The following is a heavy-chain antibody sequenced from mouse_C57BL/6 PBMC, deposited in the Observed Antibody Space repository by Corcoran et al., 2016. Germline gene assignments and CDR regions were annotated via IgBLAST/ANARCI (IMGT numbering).Heavy chain of an antibody. CDR1: CYTFTDYY. CDR2: IYPGSGNT. Sequence: QVQLKQSGAELVRPGASVKLSCKASCYTFTDYYINWVKQRPGQGLEWIARIYPGSGNTYYNEKFKGKATLTAEKSSSTAYMQLSSLTSEDSAVYFCASLYGYDYFDYWGQGTTLTVSS. D-gene: IGHD2-2*01. J-gene: IGHJ2*01. CDR3: ASLYGYDYFDY. V-gene: IGHV1-76*01.